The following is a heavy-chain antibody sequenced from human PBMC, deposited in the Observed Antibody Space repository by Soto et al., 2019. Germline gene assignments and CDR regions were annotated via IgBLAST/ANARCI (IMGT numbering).Heavy chain of an antibody. CDR1: GDILCSISAA. D-gene: IGHD3-3*01. CDR3: AREGITIVGVVIPYYYGMDV. CDR2: TYYRSKWYN. V-gene: IGHV6-1*01. J-gene: IGHJ6*02. Sequence: QTLSRTSCISGDILCSISAAWNWIRQSPSRGLQWLGRTYYRSKWYNDYAVSVKSRITINQDTSKNQFSLQLNSVTPEETAVYYCAREGITIVGVVIPYYYGMDVWGQGTTVNV.